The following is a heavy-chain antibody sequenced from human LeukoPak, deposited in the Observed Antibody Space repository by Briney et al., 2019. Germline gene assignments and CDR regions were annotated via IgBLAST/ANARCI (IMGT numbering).Heavy chain of an antibody. J-gene: IGHJ3*02. Sequence: GGSLRFSCAASGFTFSDYYMSWIRQAPGKGLEWVSYISSSGSTIYYADSVKGRFTISRDNAKNSLYLQMNSLRAEDTAVYYCARDESTSAFDIWGQGTMVTVSS. CDR3: ARDESTSAFDI. CDR1: GFTFSDYY. V-gene: IGHV3-11*01. CDR2: ISSSGSTI. D-gene: IGHD2-2*01.